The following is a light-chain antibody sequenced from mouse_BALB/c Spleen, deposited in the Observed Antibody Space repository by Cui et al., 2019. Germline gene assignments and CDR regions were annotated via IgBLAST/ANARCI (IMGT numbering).Light chain of an antibody. CDR1: SSVSY. CDR3: QQWSSYPRT. CDR2: DTS. V-gene: IGKV4-55*01. J-gene: IGKJ1*01. Sequence: QIVLTQSPAIMSASTGEKVTMTCSASSSVSYMYCYQKKPGSSPRLLIYDTSTLASGVPVRFSGSGSGTSYSLTISRMEAEDAATYYCQQWSSYPRTFGGGTKLEIK.